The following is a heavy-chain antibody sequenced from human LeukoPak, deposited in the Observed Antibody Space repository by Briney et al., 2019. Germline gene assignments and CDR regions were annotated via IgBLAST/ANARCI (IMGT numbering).Heavy chain of an antibody. V-gene: IGHV4-59*01. CDR2: IYYTGTT. D-gene: IGHD1-1*01. CDR3: ARLRGNCFPDF. CDR1: GGSMSGYY. J-gene: IGHJ4*02. Sequence: SETLSFTCTVSGGSMSGYYWTWIRQPPGKTLEWIAYIYYTGTTNYNPSLESRVTISVDTSRNQFSLRLRSVAAADTAVYYCARLRGNCFPDFWGQGTLVTVSS.